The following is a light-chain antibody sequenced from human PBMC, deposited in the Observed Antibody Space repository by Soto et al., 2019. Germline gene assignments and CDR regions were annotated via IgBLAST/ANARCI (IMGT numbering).Light chain of an antibody. V-gene: IGKV3-20*01. J-gene: IGKJ1*01. Sequence: EIVLTQSPGTLSLSPGERATLSCRASQSVSSSYLAWYQQKPGQAPRLLIYGASSRATGIPDRFSGSGSGTDFTLTISRLEPEDFADYYCQQYGSSRWTFGQGTKVEIK. CDR2: GAS. CDR1: QSVSSSY. CDR3: QQYGSSRWT.